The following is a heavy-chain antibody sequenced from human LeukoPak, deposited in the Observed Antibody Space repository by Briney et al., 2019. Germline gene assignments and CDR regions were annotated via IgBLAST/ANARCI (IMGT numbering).Heavy chain of an antibody. CDR2: IYHGGST. CDR1: GYSIGSGYY. CDR3: ARNVEMATFD. Sequence: PSETLSLTCTVSGYSIGSGYYWGWIRQPPGKGLEWIGSIYHGGSTYYNPSLKSRVTISVDTSKNQFSLKLSSVTAADTAVYYCARNVEMATFDWGQGTLVTVSS. J-gene: IGHJ4*02. D-gene: IGHD5-24*01. V-gene: IGHV4-38-2*02.